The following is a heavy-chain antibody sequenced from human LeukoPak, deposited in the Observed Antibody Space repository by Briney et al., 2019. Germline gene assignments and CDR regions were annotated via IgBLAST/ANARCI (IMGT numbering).Heavy chain of an antibody. Sequence: TGGSLRLSCAASGFTFSSYAMHWVRQAPGKGLEWVAVISYDGSNKYYADSVKGRFTISRDNSKNTLYLQMNSLRAEDTAVYYCASIAAAADYWGQGTLVTVSS. V-gene: IGHV3-30-3*01. CDR3: ASIAAAADY. CDR1: GFTFSSYA. J-gene: IGHJ4*02. D-gene: IGHD6-13*01. CDR2: ISYDGSNK.